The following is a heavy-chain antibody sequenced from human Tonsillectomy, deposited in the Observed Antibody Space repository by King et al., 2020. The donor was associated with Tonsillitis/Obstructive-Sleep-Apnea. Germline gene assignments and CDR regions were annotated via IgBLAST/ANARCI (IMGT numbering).Heavy chain of an antibody. CDR3: ATITIFTTWFDP. CDR1: GYTFTSYG. Sequence: QLVQSGAEVKKPGASVKVSCKASGYTFTSYGISWVRQAPGQGLEWMGWISAYNGNTNYAQNLQGRVTMTTDTSTSTPYMELRSLRSDDTAVDYCATITIFTTWFDPWGQGTLVTVSS. J-gene: IGHJ5*02. D-gene: IGHD3-3*01. CDR2: ISAYNGNT. V-gene: IGHV1-18*01.